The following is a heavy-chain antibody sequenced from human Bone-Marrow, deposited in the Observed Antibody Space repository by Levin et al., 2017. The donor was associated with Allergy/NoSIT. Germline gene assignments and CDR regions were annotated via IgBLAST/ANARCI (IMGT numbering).Heavy chain of an antibody. J-gene: IGHJ4*02. CDR1: GFTFSKYV. D-gene: IGHD1-26*01. Sequence: GESLKISCAASGFTFSKYVMTWVRQAPGRGLECVATISPSGAATYYGDSVRGRFTITRDNSKSTLLLQMKDLRAEDSAIYFCAKVWEAAEDVDYWGQGTRVTVSS. CDR2: ISPSGAAT. CDR3: AKVWEAAEDVDY. V-gene: IGHV3-23*01.